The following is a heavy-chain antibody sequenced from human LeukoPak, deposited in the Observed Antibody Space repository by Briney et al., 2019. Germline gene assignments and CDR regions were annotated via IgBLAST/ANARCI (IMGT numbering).Heavy chain of an antibody. J-gene: IGHJ5*02. Sequence: GGSLRLSCEASGFSFSIYAMSWVRQAPGKGLEWVSSISSSSSYIYYADSVKGRFTISRDNAKNSLYLQMNSLRAEDTAVYYCARDPKAVANWFDPWGQGTLVTVSS. CDR1: GFSFSIYA. CDR3: ARDPKAVANWFDP. V-gene: IGHV3-21*01. CDR2: ISSSSSYI. D-gene: IGHD6-19*01.